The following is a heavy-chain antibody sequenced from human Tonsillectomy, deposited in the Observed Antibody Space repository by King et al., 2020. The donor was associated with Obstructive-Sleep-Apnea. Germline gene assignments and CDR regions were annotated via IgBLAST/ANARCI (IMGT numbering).Heavy chain of an antibody. J-gene: IGHJ4*02. CDR3: AKGEYSYGLN. V-gene: IGHV3-43*01. Sequence: VQLVESGGVVVQPGGSLRLSCAASGFTFDDYTMHWVRQAPGKGLEWVSLISWDGGSTYYADSVKGRFTISRDNSKNSLYLQMNSLRTEDTALYYCAKGEYSYGLNWGQGTLVTVSS. CDR1: GFTFDDYT. CDR2: ISWDGGST. D-gene: IGHD5-18*01.